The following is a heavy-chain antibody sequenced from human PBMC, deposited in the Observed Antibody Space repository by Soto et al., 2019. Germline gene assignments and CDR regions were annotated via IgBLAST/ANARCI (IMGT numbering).Heavy chain of an antibody. CDR2: LYWDDDK. V-gene: IGHV2-5*02. D-gene: IGHD3-3*01. J-gene: IGHJ4*02. CDR3: AHRVLRTVFGLVTTTAIYFDF. CDR1: GFSLTTSGVS. Sequence: QITLNESGPTVVRPTETLTLTCRFSGFSLTTSGVSVGWIRQSPGKAPEWLALLYWDDDKRYSASLTSRLTITKDTSKNQVVPTVSDLDPTDTATYDCAHRVLRTVFGLVTTTAIYFDFWGQGTPVAVSS.